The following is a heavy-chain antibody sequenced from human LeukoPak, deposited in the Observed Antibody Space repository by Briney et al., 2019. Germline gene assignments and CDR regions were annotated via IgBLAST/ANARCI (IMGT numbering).Heavy chain of an antibody. V-gene: IGHV1-69*01. D-gene: IGHD3-10*01. CDR3: ARGFYYGSGRYNWFDP. Sequence: SVKVYCKASGRTFSSYAISWARQAPGQGLEWMGGTIPIFGTANYEQKFQCRVTITADESTSTAYMELSSLRSEDTAVYYCARGFYYGSGRYNWFDPWGQGTLVTVSS. CDR2: TIPIFGTA. CDR1: GRTFSSYA. J-gene: IGHJ5*02.